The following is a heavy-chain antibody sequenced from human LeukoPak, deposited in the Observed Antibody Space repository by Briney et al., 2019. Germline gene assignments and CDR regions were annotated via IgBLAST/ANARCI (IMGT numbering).Heavy chain of an antibody. J-gene: IGHJ6*03. CDR2: INHSGST. V-gene: IGHV4-34*01. CDR1: GGSFSGYY. CDR3: ASNWNYIPLSSTLSSPYYYYMDV. D-gene: IGHD1-7*01. Sequence: PSETLSLTCAVYGGSFSGYYWSWIRQPPGKGLEWIGEINHSGSTNYNPSLKSRVTISVDTSKNQFSLKLSSVTAADTAVYYCASNWNYIPLSSTLSSPYYYYMDVWGKGTTVTVSS.